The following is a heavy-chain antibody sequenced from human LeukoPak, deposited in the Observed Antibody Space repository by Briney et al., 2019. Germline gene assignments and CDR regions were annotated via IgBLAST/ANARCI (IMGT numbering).Heavy chain of an antibody. Sequence: GRSLRLSCAASGFTFSSYAMHWVRQAPGKGLEWVAVISYDGNNKYYADSVKGRFTTSRDNSKNTLYLQMSSLRAEDTAVYYCARDVEMATISFYYYYYAMDVWGQGTTVTVSS. CDR2: ISYDGNNK. CDR3: ARDVEMATISFYYYYYAMDV. J-gene: IGHJ6*02. V-gene: IGHV3-30-3*01. CDR1: GFTFSSYA. D-gene: IGHD5-24*01.